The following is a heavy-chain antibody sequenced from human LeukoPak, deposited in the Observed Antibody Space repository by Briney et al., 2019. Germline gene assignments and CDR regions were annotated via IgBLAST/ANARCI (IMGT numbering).Heavy chain of an antibody. J-gene: IGHJ6*02. V-gene: IGHV1-8*01. CDR2: MSPSSGDT. CDR1: GYTFTNYD. CDR3: ARDYGDSDYYYYGMDV. Sequence: ASVNVSCKASGYTFTNYDINWVRQATGQGLEWMGWMSPSSGDTGFAQKFQGRVTMTRNTSISSAYMELSSLRSEDTAVYYCARDYGDSDYYYYGMDVWGQGTTVTVSS. D-gene: IGHD4-17*01.